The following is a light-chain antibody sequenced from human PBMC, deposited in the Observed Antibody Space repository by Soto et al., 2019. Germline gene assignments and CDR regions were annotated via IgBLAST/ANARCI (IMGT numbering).Light chain of an antibody. Sequence: DVVMTQSPLSLPVTLGQPASISCRSSQGLLHSNGDTFLSWFQQRPGQSPRRLIYQVSNRDSGVPDRFSGSGSGTDFTLTISRVEAEDVGIYYCMQGTHWPYTFGQETKLEI. J-gene: IGKJ2*01. CDR3: MQGTHWPYT. CDR2: QVS. V-gene: IGKV2-30*02. CDR1: QGLLHSNGDTF.